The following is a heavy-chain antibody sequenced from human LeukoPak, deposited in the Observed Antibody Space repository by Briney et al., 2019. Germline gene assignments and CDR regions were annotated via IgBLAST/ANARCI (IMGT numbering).Heavy chain of an antibody. Sequence: GGSPRLSCAASGFTFSDYYMSWIRQAPGKGLEWVSYINSSGSTIYYADSVKGRFTISRDNAKNSLYLQMNSLRAEDTAVYYCARDLSPNSYYYDSSGYPVDYWGQGTLVTVSS. V-gene: IGHV3-11*01. CDR3: ARDLSPNSYYYDSSGYPVDY. CDR1: GFTFSDYY. J-gene: IGHJ4*02. CDR2: INSSGSTI. D-gene: IGHD3-22*01.